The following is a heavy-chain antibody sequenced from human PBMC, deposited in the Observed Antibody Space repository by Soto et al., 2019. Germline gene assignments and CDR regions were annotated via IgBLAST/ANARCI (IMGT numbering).Heavy chain of an antibody. Sequence: GGSLRLSCAASGFTFSSYDMHWVRQATGKGLEWVSAIGTAGDTYYPGSVKGRFTISRENAKNSLYLQMNSLRAEDTAVYYCAREHLNYVRFGYYYYGMDVWGQGTTVTVSS. J-gene: IGHJ6*02. CDR3: AREHLNYVRFGYYYYGMDV. CDR1: GFTFSSYD. CDR2: IGTAGDT. D-gene: IGHD3-3*01. V-gene: IGHV3-13*01.